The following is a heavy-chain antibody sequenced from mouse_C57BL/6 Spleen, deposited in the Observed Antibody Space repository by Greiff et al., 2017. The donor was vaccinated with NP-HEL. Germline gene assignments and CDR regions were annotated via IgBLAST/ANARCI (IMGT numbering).Heavy chain of an antibody. CDR3: ARSAYGSSYSY. CDR2: IHPNSGST. CDR1: GYTFTSYW. Sequence: QVQLQQPGAELVKPGASVKLSCKASGYTFTSYWMHWVKQRPGQGLEWIGMIHPNSGSTNYNEKFKSKATLTVDKSSSTAYMQLSSLTSEDSAVYYCARSAYGSSYSYWGQGTTLTVSS. D-gene: IGHD1-1*01. J-gene: IGHJ2*01. V-gene: IGHV1-64*01.